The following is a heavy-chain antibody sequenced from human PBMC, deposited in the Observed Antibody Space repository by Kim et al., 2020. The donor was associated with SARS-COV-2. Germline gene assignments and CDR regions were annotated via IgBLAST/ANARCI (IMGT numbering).Heavy chain of an antibody. J-gene: IGHJ4*02. Sequence: YAASVKGRLTISRDDSKNTAYLQMNSLKTEDTAVYYCTRPQTSIAAAGDYWGQGTLVTVSS. CDR3: TRPQTSIAAAGDY. D-gene: IGHD6-13*01. V-gene: IGHV3-73*01.